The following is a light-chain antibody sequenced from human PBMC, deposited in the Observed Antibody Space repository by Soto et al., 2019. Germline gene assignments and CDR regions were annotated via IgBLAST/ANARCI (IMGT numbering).Light chain of an antibody. V-gene: IGLV2-11*01. CDR2: DVN. CDR1: SSDVGGYDY. CDR3: CSYGGSYTSYV. Sequence: QSALTQPRSVSGSPGQSVTISCTGTSSDVGGYDYVSWYQQHPDKAPKVMIYDVNKRPSGVPDRFSGSKSGNTASLTISGLQAEDEADYYCCSYGGSYTSYVFGSGTKVTVL. J-gene: IGLJ1*01.